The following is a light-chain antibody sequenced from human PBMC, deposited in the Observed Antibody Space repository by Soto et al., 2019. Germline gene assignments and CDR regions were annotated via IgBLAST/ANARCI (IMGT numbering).Light chain of an antibody. Sequence: IVLTHAPGTLSLSPGERATLSFRASQSVSRYLTWYQQKPGQGPRVLIYDAYNRATGIPPRFSGSGSGTDFTLTISSLQSEDFAVYYCQQYNNWPEKFGQGTKVDIK. CDR3: QQYNNWPEK. J-gene: IGKJ1*01. V-gene: IGKV3D-15*01. CDR1: QSVSRY. CDR2: DAY.